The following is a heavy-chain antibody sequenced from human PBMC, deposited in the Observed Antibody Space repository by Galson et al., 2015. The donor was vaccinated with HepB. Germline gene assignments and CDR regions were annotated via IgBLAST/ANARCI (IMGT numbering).Heavy chain of an antibody. Sequence: SLRLSCAASGFTFSRYGMHWVRQAPGKGLEWVAVIWYDGSNKYYADSVKGRFTISRDNSKNTLYLQMNSLRAEDTAVYYCARGADYGDFQHWGQGTLVTVSS. D-gene: IGHD4-17*01. CDR2: IWYDGSNK. CDR1: GFTFSRYG. CDR3: ARGADYGDFQH. V-gene: IGHV3-33*01. J-gene: IGHJ1*01.